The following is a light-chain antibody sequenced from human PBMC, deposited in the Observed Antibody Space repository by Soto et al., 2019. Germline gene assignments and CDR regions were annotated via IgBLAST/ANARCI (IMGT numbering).Light chain of an antibody. Sequence: DIQMSQSPSTLSGSVGDRVTITCGASQTISSWLAWYQQNPGKAPKTLIYQASTLKSGVPSRFSGTGSGTEFTLTIRSLQPDDFATYYCQHYNSYSEAFGQGTTVDI. V-gene: IGKV1-5*03. CDR2: QAS. CDR3: QHYNSYSEA. J-gene: IGKJ1*01. CDR1: QTISSW.